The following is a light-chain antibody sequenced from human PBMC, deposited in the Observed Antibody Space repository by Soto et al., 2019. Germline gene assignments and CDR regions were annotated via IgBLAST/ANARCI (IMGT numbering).Light chain of an antibody. Sequence: SLSFTPIDRASISCVIGHSLLHTIAYHYFDWYLQKPGQSQQLLIYLASDRASGVPERFSGSGSGSELTLIISRVEAEDVGVHSCMQQLALTFTFGKGT. V-gene: IGKV2-28*01. CDR3: MQQLALTFT. CDR1: HSLLHTIAYHY. J-gene: IGKJ1*01. CDR2: LAS.